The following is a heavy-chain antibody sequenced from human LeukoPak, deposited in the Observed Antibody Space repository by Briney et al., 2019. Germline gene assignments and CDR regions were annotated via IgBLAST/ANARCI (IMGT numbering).Heavy chain of an antibody. V-gene: IGHV1-24*01. Sequence: ASVKVSCKVSGYTLTELSMHWVRQAPGKGLEWMGGFDLEDGETIYAQKFQGRVTMTEDTSTDTAYMELSSLRSEDTAVYYCATSVVPRYCSGGSCYSGPYFWGQGTLVTVSS. CDR3: ATSVVPRYCSGGSCYSGPYF. J-gene: IGHJ4*02. CDR1: GYTLTELS. CDR2: FDLEDGET. D-gene: IGHD2-15*01.